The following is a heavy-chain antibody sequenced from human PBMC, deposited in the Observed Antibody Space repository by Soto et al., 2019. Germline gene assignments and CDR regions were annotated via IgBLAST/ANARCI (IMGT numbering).Heavy chain of an antibody. CDR1: GFTFNSYA. Sequence: ESGGGVVQPVRSLRLSCAASGFTFNSYAMHWVRQAPGKGLEWVAIISYDGSNKYYADSVKGRFTISRDNPKNTLYLQMNSLSAEDTAVYYCARDPLWDTAMVLWYFDLWGRGTLVTVSS. CDR3: ARDPLWDTAMVLWYFDL. CDR2: ISYDGSNK. D-gene: IGHD5-18*01. J-gene: IGHJ2*01. V-gene: IGHV3-30-3*01.